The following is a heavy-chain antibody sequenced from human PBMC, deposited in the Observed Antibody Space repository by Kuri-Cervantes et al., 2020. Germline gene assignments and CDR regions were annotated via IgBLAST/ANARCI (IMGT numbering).Heavy chain of an antibody. D-gene: IGHD5-24*01. V-gene: IGHV3-7*05. J-gene: IGHJ4*02. Sequence: GESLKISCAASGFTFSSYWMSWVRQAPGKGLEWVANIKQDGSEKYYVDSVKGRFTISRDNAKNSLYLQMNSLRAEDTALYYCAKDGYNGALDYWGQGTLVTVSS. CDR1: GFTFSSYW. CDR2: IKQDGSEK. CDR3: AKDGYNGALDY.